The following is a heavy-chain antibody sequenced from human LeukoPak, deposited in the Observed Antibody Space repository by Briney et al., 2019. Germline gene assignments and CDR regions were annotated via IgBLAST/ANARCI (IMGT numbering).Heavy chain of an antibody. J-gene: IGHJ4*02. Sequence: SETLSLTCAVYGGSFSGYYWSWIRQPPGKGLEWIGEINHSGGTNYNPSLKSRVTISVDTSENQFSLELSSVTAADTAMYYCARGRSPYSSGWVDNYWGQGTLVTVSS. V-gene: IGHV4-34*01. D-gene: IGHD6-19*01. CDR1: GGSFSGYY. CDR3: ARGRSPYSSGWVDNY. CDR2: INHSGGT.